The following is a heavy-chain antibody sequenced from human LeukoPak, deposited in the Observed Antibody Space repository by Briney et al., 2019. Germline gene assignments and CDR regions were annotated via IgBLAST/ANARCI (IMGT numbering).Heavy chain of an antibody. CDR1: GFTFSSYE. CDR3: AKDRLHIWFDP. D-gene: IGHD6-25*01. CDR2: ISSSGSTK. Sequence: PGGSLRLSCAASGFTFSSYEMNWVRQAPGKGLEWVSSISSSGSTKYYADSLKGRFTISRDNARNSLYLQMSSLRAEDTAVYYCAKDRLHIWFDPWGQGTLVTVSS. V-gene: IGHV3-48*03. J-gene: IGHJ5*02.